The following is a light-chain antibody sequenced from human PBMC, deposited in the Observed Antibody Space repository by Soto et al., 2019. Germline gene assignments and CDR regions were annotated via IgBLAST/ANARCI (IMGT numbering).Light chain of an antibody. V-gene: IGKV1-27*01. J-gene: IGKJ5*01. CDR1: QGISNF. Sequence: DIQMTQSPSSLSASVGDRVTITCRASQGISNFLAWYQQKPGKVPKLLISAASTLQSRVPSRFSGGGSGTDFTLTITSLQLEYVATYYCQEYSSVITFGQGTRLEI. CDR2: AAS. CDR3: QEYSSVIT.